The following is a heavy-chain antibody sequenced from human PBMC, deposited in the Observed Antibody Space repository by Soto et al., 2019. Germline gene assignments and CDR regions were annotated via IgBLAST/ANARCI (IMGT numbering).Heavy chain of an antibody. Sequence: SETLSLTCTVSGGSISSYYWSWIRQPPGKGLEWIGYIYYSGSTNYNPSLKSRVTISVDTSKNQFSLKLSSVTAADTAVYYCARSYGRVVRGVIIYYFDYWGQGTLVTVSS. CDR2: IYYSGST. D-gene: IGHD3-10*01. J-gene: IGHJ4*02. CDR3: ARSYGRVVRGVIIYYFDY. V-gene: IGHV4-59*01. CDR1: GGSISSYY.